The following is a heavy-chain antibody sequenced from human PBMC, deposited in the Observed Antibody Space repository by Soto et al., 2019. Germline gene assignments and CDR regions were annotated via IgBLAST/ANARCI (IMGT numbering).Heavy chain of an antibody. D-gene: IGHD3-9*01. CDR2: IYYSGST. V-gene: IGHV4-39*01. CDR3: ARLDILTGYYIP. Sequence: QLQLQESGPGLVKPSETLSLTCTVSGGSISSSSHYWGWIRQPPGKGLEWIGSIYYSGSTYYNPSLKSRVSISVDTSKNQFSLKLSSVTAADTAAYYCARLDILTGYYIPWGQGTLVTVSS. CDR1: GGSISSSSHY. J-gene: IGHJ5*02.